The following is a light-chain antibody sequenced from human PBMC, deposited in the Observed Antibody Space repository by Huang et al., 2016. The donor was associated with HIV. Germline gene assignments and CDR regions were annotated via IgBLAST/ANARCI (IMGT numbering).Light chain of an antibody. CDR1: QSILYSSNNKNY. CDR3: QQYYSTLLT. V-gene: IGKV4-1*01. Sequence: DIVMTQSPDSLAVSLGERATINCKSSQSILYSSNNKNYLAWYQQKAGQPSKLLIHWASTRESGVPDRFSGSGSGTDFTLTISSLQAEDVAVYYCQQYYSTLLTFGGGTKVEIK. J-gene: IGKJ4*01. CDR2: WAS.